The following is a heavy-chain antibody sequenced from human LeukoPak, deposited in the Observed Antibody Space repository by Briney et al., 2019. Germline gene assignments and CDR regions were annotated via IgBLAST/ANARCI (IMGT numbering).Heavy chain of an antibody. CDR1: GGSISSSSYY. Sequence: SETLSLTCTVSGGSISSSSYYWGWIRQPPGKGLEWIGSIYYSGSTYYNPSLKSRVTISVDTSKNQFSLKLSSVTAADTAVYYCARATGYCSGGSCYSEPGAFDIWGQGTMVTVSS. CDR3: ARATGYCSGGSCYSEPGAFDI. CDR2: IYYSGST. V-gene: IGHV4-39*07. J-gene: IGHJ3*02. D-gene: IGHD2-15*01.